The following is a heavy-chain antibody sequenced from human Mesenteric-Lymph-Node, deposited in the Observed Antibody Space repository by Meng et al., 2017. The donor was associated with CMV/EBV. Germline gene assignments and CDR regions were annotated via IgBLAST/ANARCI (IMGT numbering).Heavy chain of an antibody. Sequence: ASVKVSCKASGYSFTSYYLHWVRQAPGQGLEWMGIINPSGGSTSYAQKFQGRVTMTRDTSTSTVYMELSSLRSEDTAVYYCARELAAVAGYWGQGTLVTVSS. CDR1: GYSFTSYY. CDR2: INPSGGST. D-gene: IGHD6-13*01. J-gene: IGHJ4*02. V-gene: IGHV1-46*01. CDR3: ARELAAVAGY.